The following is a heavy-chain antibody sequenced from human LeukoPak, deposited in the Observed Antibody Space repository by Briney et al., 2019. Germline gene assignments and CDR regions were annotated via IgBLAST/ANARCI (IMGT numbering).Heavy chain of an antibody. CDR2: INHSGRS. J-gene: IGHJ4*02. D-gene: IGHD3-22*01. CDR1: GASFSGDY. CDR3: ARGLYDSGDYYYGIRAYYFDQ. Sequence: SETLSLTSAVSGASFSGDYWSWLRQPPGQGLEWIAEINHSGRSNLNPSLQGRVTISVDTSKNQFSLNLSSVTAADTARYYCARGLYDSGDYYYGIRAYYFDQWGQGTLVTVSS. V-gene: IGHV4-34*01.